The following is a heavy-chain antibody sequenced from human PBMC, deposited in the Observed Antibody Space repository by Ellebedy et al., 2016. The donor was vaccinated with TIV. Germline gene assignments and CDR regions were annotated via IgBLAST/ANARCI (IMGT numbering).Heavy chain of an antibody. CDR2: IWYDGSNK. CDR1: GFTFSSYG. J-gene: IGHJ4*02. V-gene: IGHV3-33*01. Sequence: PGGSLRLSCAASGFTFSSYGMHWVRQAPGKGLEWVAVIWYDGSNKYYADSVKGRFTISRDNSKNTLYLQMNSLRAEDTAVYYCARVPAMVFKSGAPDYWGQGTLVTVSS. D-gene: IGHD5-18*01. CDR3: ARVPAMVFKSGAPDY.